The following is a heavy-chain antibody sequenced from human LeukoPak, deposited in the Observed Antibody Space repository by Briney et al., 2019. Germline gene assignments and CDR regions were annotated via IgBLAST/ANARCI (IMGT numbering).Heavy chain of an antibody. D-gene: IGHD3-9*01. CDR1: GYTFTGYY. CDR3: ARDQNYDIPLYCFDY. V-gene: IGHV1-2*02. J-gene: IGHJ4*02. Sequence: ASVKVSCKASGYTFTGYYMHWVRQAPGQGLEWMGWINPNSGGTNYAQKFQGRVTMTRDTSISTAYMELSRLRSDDTAVYYCARDQNYDIPLYCFDYWGQGTLVTVSS. CDR2: INPNSGGT.